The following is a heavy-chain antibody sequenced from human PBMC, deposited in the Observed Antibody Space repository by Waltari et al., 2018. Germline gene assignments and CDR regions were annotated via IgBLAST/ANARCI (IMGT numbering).Heavy chain of an antibody. CDR3: ARADSSTAYFYYYMDV. V-gene: IGHV4-59*01. D-gene: IGHD6-13*01. CDR1: GGSISTYY. CDR2: VYYTGTT. Sequence: QVELQESGPGLVKASETLSLTCTVSGGSISTYYWRWIRQPPGKGLEYIGYVYYTGTTNYNPALKNPVTISLDTSKNQCSLKVNSVTAADTAVYYCARADSSTAYFYYYMDVWGTGTTVTVSS. J-gene: IGHJ6*03.